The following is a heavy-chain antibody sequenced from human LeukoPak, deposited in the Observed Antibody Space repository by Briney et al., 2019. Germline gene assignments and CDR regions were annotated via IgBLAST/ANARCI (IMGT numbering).Heavy chain of an antibody. J-gene: IGHJ6*04. CDR3: AELGITMIGGV. D-gene: IGHD3-10*02. Sequence: PGGSLRLSCAASGCTFSSYAMSWVRQAPGKGLEWVSYISSSGSTIYYADSVKGRFTISRDNAQNSLYLQMNSLRAEDTAVYYCAELGITMIGGVWGKGTTVTISS. CDR2: ISSSGSTI. CDR1: GCTFSSYA. V-gene: IGHV3-48*03.